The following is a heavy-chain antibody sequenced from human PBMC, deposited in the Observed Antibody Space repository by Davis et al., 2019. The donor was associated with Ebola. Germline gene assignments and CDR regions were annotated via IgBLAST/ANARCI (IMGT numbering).Heavy chain of an antibody. CDR2: IYYSGST. CDR3: ARGSGSWYYYNILF. CDR1: GGSISSGDYY. Sequence: LSCTVSGGSISSGDYYWSWIRQPPGKGLEWIGYIYYSGSTYYNPSLKSRVTISVDTSKNQFSLKLSSVTAADTAVYYCARGSGSWYYYNILFWGQGTTVTVSS. D-gene: IGHD6-13*01. J-gene: IGHJ6*02. V-gene: IGHV4-30-4*01.